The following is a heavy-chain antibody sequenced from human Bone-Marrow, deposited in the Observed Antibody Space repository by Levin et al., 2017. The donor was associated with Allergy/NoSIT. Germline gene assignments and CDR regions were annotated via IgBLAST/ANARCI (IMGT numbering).Heavy chain of an antibody. CDR3: ARDRVVPAAREAYYYYGMDV. D-gene: IGHD2-2*01. CDR1: GFTFSSYS. V-gene: IGHV3-48*01. Sequence: GESLKISCAASGFTFSSYSMNWVRQAPGKGLEWVSYISSSSSTIYYADSVKGRFTISRDNAKNSLYLQMNSLRAEDTAVYYCARDRVVPAAREAYYYYGMDVWGQGTTVTVSS. J-gene: IGHJ6*02. CDR2: ISSSSSTI.